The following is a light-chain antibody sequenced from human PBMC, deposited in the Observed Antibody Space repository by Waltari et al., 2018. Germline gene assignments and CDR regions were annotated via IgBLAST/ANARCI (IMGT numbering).Light chain of an antibody. CDR1: SLRTSY. V-gene: IGLV3-19*01. Sequence: SSELTQDPGVSVALGQTIRLTCQGDSLRTSYASWYQLKPGQAPVLVIYGKDKRPSGIPDRISGYSSGTTSSLTITGAQAEDEADYYCSSRNGRANQVVFAGGTKVTVL. CDR2: GKD. J-gene: IGLJ3*02. CDR3: SSRNGRANQVV.